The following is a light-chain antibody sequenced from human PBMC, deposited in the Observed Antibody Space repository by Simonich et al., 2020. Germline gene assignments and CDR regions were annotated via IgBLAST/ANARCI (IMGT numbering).Light chain of an antibody. CDR1: SGSIASKY. Sequence: NFMLTQPHSVSESPGKTVTISCTRSSGSIASKYVQWYQQRPGSSPTTVIYEDNQRPSGVPDRCSGSIDSSSNSASLTISGLKTEDEADYYCQSYDSSNWVFGGGTKLTVL. CDR2: EDN. CDR3: QSYDSSNWV. V-gene: IGLV6-57*01. J-gene: IGLJ3*02.